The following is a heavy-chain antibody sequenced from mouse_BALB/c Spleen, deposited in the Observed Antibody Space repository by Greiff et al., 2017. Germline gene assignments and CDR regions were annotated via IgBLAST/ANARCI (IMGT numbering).Heavy chain of an antibody. J-gene: IGHJ3*01. Sequence: VQLQESGPGLVAPSQSLSITCTVSGFSFTRYGVHWVRPPPGKGLEWLGVIWAGGSTNYNSALMSRLIISKDNSKSQVFLKMNSLQTDDTAMYYCARDRDDYDHLWFADWGQGTLVTVSA. V-gene: IGHV2-9*02. CDR1: GFSFTRYG. CDR2: IWAGGST. D-gene: IGHD2-4*01. CDR3: ARDRDDYDHLWFAD.